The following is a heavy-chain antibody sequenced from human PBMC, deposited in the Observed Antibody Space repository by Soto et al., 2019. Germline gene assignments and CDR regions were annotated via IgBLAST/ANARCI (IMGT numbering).Heavy chain of an antibody. CDR1: GGSFSGYY. V-gene: IGHV4-34*01. CDR2: IDHSGNT. D-gene: IGHD5-18*01. Sequence: SETLSLTCAVYGGSFSGYYWSWIRQSPGKGLEWIGEIDHSGNTNYNPSLKSRVTISVDTSKNQFSLKLSSVSAADTATYYCARDHPHSYGVYYFDFWGQGTPVPVSS. J-gene: IGHJ4*02. CDR3: ARDHPHSYGVYYFDF.